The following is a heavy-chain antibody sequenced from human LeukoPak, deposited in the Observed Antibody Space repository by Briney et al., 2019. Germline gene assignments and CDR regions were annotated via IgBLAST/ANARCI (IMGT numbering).Heavy chain of an antibody. Sequence: GASVKVSCKASGYTFTGYYMHWVRQAPGQGLEWMGWINPNSGGTNYAQKFQGWVTMTRDTSISTAYMELSRLRSDDTAVYYCARDKAAAGTSDYYYGMDVWGQGTTVTVSS. CDR1: GYTFTGYY. CDR2: INPNSGGT. J-gene: IGHJ6*02. D-gene: IGHD6-13*01. V-gene: IGHV1-2*04. CDR3: ARDKAAAGTSDYYYGMDV.